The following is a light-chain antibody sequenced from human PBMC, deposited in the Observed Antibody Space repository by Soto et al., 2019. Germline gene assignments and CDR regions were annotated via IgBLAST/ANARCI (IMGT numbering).Light chain of an antibody. V-gene: IGKV4-1*01. Sequence: DIVMTQSPDSLAVSLGERATINCKSSQSVLYSSNNKNYLAWYQQKPGQPPKLLIYWASTRESGGPDRFSGSGSGTDFTLTISSLQAEDVAVYYCQQYYTTPPMYTFGQGTKLEIK. CDR3: QQYYTTPPMYT. J-gene: IGKJ2*01. CDR1: QSVLYSSNNKNY. CDR2: WAS.